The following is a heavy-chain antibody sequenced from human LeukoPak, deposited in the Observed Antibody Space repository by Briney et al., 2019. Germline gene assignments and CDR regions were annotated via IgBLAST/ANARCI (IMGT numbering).Heavy chain of an antibody. CDR1: GITFRSYG. Sequence: GGSLRLSCAASGITFRSYGMHWVRQAPGKGLEWVAVISYDGSHKYYADSVKGRFSISRDNSKNTLYLQMNSLRADNTAVYYCAKGARGDTVTSIVGLNWFDPWGQGTLVTVSS. V-gene: IGHV3-30*18. CDR2: ISYDGSHK. D-gene: IGHD4-17*01. J-gene: IGHJ5*02. CDR3: AKGARGDTVTSIVGLNWFDP.